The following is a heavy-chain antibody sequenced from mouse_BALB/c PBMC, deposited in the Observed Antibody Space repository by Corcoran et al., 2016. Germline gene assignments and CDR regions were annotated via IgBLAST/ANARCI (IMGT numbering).Heavy chain of an antibody. CDR2: INTYTGEP. D-gene: IGHD2-1*01. V-gene: IGHV9-3-1*01. Sequence: QIQLVQSGPELKKPGETVKISCKASGYTFTNYGMNGVKQAPGTGLKWMGWINTYTGEPTYADDFKGRFAFSLETSASTAYLQINNLKNEDTATYFWANGNNVDYWGQGTTLTATS. CDR3: ANGNNVDY. CDR1: GYTFTNYG. J-gene: IGHJ2*01.